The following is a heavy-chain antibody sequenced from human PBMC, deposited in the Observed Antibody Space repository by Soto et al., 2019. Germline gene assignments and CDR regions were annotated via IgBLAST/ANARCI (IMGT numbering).Heavy chain of an antibody. Sequence: PSETLSLTCTVSGGSISSYYWSWIRQPPGKGLEWIGYIYYSGSTYYNPSLKSRVTISVDTSKNQFSLKLSSVTAADTAVYYCARHVSSSSADYYYGMDVWGQGTTVTVSS. CDR2: IYYSGST. D-gene: IGHD6-6*01. CDR1: GGSISSYY. CDR3: ARHVSSSSADYYYGMDV. J-gene: IGHJ6*02. V-gene: IGHV4-59*08.